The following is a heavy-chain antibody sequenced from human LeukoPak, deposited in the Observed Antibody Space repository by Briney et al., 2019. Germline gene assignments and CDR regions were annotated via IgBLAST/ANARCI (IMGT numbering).Heavy chain of an antibody. V-gene: IGHV4-39*01. Sequence: SETLSLTCAVSGGSISSSSYYWGWIRQPPGKGLEWIGSIYYSGSTYYNPSLKSRVTISVDTSKNQFSLKLSSVTAADTAVYHCARQGLEEVVRGVIIWESNPHFDYWGQGTLVTVSS. J-gene: IGHJ4*02. D-gene: IGHD3-10*01. CDR2: IYYSGST. CDR1: GGSISSSSYY. CDR3: ARQGLEEVVRGVIIWESNPHFDY.